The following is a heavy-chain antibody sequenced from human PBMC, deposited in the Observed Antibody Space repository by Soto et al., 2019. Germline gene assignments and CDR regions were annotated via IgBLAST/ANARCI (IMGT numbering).Heavy chain of an antibody. J-gene: IGHJ4*01. CDR3: ARDGGFSYGFDYYFDY. V-gene: IGHV3-30-3*01. CDR1: GFTFSDYA. Sequence: GGSLRLSSETSGFTFSDYAVHWVRLAPSKGLEWVAMISYDGYNSYSADSVKGRFTISRDNSKNTLFLQMDSLRPDDTAIYYCARDGGFSYGFDYYFDYWGHGTLVTVSS. D-gene: IGHD3-16*01. CDR2: ISYDGYNS.